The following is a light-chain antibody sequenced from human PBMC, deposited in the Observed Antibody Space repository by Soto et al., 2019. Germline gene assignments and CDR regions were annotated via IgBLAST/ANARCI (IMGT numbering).Light chain of an antibody. Sequence: EILLTQSPGTLSLSPGERATLSCRASQSVSSSYLAWYQPKPGLAPRLLIYGASSRATGIPDRFSGSGSGTDFTLTISSLEPEDFAVYYCQQYGSSPWTFGQGTKV. CDR2: GAS. J-gene: IGKJ1*01. V-gene: IGKV3-20*01. CDR3: QQYGSSPWT. CDR1: QSVSSSY.